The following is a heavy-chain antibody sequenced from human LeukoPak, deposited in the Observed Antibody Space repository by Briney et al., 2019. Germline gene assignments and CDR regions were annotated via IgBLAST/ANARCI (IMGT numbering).Heavy chain of an antibody. Sequence: SDTLSLTCTVSGGSISSYYWSWIRQPPGKGLEWIGYIYYSGSTNYNPSLKSRVTISVDTSKNQFSLKLSSVTAADTAVYYCASGDSSSWYAPLGYWGQGTLVTVSS. CDR1: GGSISSYY. J-gene: IGHJ4*02. CDR2: IYYSGST. CDR3: ASGDSSSWYAPLGY. V-gene: IGHV4-59*01. D-gene: IGHD6-13*01.